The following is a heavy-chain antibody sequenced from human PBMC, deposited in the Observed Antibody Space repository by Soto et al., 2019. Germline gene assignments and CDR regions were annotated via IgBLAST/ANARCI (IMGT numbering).Heavy chain of an antibody. CDR1: GFAFSSYA. CDR3: AKSTYGSGIYYNY. CDR2: ISGSGGST. J-gene: IGHJ4*02. V-gene: IGHV3-23*01. D-gene: IGHD3-10*01. Sequence: GGSLRLSCAASGFAFSSYAMSWVRQAPGKGLEWVSAISGSGGSTYYADSVKGRFTISRDNSKNTLYLQMNSLRAEDTAVYYCAKSTYGSGIYYNYWGQGTLVTVSS.